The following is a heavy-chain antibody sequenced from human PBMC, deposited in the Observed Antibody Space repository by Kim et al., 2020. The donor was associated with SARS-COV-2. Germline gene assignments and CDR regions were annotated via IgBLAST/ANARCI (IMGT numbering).Heavy chain of an antibody. V-gene: IGHV3-23*01. D-gene: IGHD6-19*01. J-gene: IGHJ4*02. CDR1: GFTFSSYA. CDR3: AKIPRVPSGWYVFDY. CDR2: ISGSGGST. Sequence: GGSLRLSCAASGFTFSSYAMSWVRQAPGKGLEWVSAISGSGGSTYYADSVKGRFTISRDNSKNTLYLQMNSLRAEDTAVYYCAKIPRVPSGWYVFDYWGQGTLVTVSS.